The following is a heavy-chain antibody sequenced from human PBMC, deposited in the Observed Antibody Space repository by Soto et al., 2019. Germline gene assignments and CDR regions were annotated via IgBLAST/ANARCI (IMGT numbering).Heavy chain of an antibody. CDR1: GGTFSSYA. V-gene: IGHV1-69*01. CDR3: ARGSHSYYYDRDDAFDI. Sequence: QVQLVQSGAEVKKPGSSVKVSCKASGGTFSSYAISWVRQAPGQGLEWMGGIIPIFGTANYAQKFQGRVTITADESTSTAYMALSSLRSEDTAVYYCARGSHSYYYDRDDAFDIWGQGTMVTVSS. D-gene: IGHD3-22*01. J-gene: IGHJ3*02. CDR2: IIPIFGTA.